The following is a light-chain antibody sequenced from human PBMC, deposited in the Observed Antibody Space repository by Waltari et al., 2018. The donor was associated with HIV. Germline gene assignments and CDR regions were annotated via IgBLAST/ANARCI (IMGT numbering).Light chain of an antibody. CDR3: SSYGDNIRVL. CDR2: EVS. CDR1: SSAIGAYDP. J-gene: IGLJ2*01. Sequence: QSALTQPPSASGSLGQSVTISCTGSSSAIGAYDPVSWFQQHPNNAPKLLLYEVSKRPSGVPDRFSGSRSGETAFLSVSGLQPDDTAAYFCSSYGDNIRVLFGGGTNLTVL. V-gene: IGLV2-8*01.